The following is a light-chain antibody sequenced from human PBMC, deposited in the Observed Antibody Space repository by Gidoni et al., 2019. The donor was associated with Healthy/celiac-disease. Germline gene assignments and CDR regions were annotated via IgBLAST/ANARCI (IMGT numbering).Light chain of an antibody. V-gene: IGKV3-20*01. CDR3: QQYGSSPRT. J-gene: IGKJ1*01. CDR1: QSVSSSY. CDR2: GAS. Sequence: TVSTQSPGTLSLSPGERGTLSCRASQSVSSSYLAWYQQKPGQAPRLLIYGASSRATGIPDRFSGSGSGTDFTLTISRLEPEDFAVYYCQQYGSSPRTFXQXTKVEIK.